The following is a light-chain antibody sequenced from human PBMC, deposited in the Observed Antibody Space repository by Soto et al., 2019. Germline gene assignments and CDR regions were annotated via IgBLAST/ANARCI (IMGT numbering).Light chain of an antibody. CDR1: SGHSNYA. CDR2: LNSDGSH. Sequence: QLVLTQSPSASASLGASVKLTCTLSSGHSNYAIAWHQQQSEKGPRYLMKLNSDGSHSKGDGIPDRFSGSCSGAERYRTISGLQSEYEADYYCQTWGSGIVVFGGGTKLTVL. J-gene: IGLJ2*01. CDR3: QTWGSGIVV. V-gene: IGLV4-69*01.